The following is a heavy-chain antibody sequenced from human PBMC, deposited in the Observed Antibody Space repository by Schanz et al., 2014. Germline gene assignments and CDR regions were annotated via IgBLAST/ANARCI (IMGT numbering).Heavy chain of an antibody. Sequence: QLQLQEPGPGLMRPSETLSLTCTVAGASTRGYYWTWIRRTPQPGLQWIGYVYYSGSTSDNPARESGVSISLDTSKNQFFLRLNSVPAADTGVYYCARDRGTGERYFDHWGQGILVTVSS. CDR2: VYYSGST. D-gene: IGHD1-1*01. CDR1: GASTRGYY. V-gene: IGHV4-59*01. CDR3: ARDRGTGERYFDH. J-gene: IGHJ4*02.